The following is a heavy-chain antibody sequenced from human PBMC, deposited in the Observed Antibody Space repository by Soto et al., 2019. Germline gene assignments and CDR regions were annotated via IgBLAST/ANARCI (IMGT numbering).Heavy chain of an antibody. CDR2: INTDGTST. J-gene: IGHJ4*02. V-gene: IGHV3-74*01. CDR3: ARGEREGLQHPLDY. D-gene: IGHD1-1*01. Sequence: GSLRLSCAVSGFTFSNYWMHWVRQAPGKGLVWVSRINTDGTSTSNADSVKGRFTISRDNARNTLYMEMNSLRADDTAVYYWARGEREGLQHPLDYWGQGTLDTVSS. CDR1: GFTFSNYW.